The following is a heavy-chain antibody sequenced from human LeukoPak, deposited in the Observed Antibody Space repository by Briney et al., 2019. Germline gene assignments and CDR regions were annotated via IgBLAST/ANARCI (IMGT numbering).Heavy chain of an antibody. CDR2: IYYSRST. V-gene: IGHV4-59*01. CDR3: ARLGCTSTRCSSPHNWFDP. D-gene: IGHD2-2*01. CDR1: GGSISSYY. J-gene: IGHJ5*02. Sequence: SETLSLTCTVSGGSISSYYWSWIRQPPGKGLEWIGYIYYSRSTNYNPSLKSRVTISVDTSKNQFSLKLSSVTAADTAVYYCARLGCTSTRCSSPHNWFDPWGQGTLVTVSS.